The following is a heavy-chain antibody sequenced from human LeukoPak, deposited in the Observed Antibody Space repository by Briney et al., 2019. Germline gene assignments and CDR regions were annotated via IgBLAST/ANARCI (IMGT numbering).Heavy chain of an antibody. CDR1: GGSISSYY. D-gene: IGHD1-1*01. J-gene: IGHJ4*02. V-gene: IGHV4-4*07. CDR2: IYTSGSS. CDR3: AREATTGRAFDY. Sequence: KPSETLSLTCSVSGGSISSYYWSWIRQPAGKGLEWIGRIYTSGSSNYSPSLKSRLTMSVDTSENQFSLNLSSVTAADTAVYYCAREATTGRAFDYWGQGTLVTVSS.